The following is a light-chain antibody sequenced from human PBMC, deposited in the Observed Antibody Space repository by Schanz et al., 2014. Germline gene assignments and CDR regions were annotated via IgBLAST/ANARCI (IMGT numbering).Light chain of an antibody. CDR3: QQSDNWPFT. CDR1: QIVSSN. J-gene: IGKJ3*01. Sequence: EIVMTQSPATLSVSPGERATLSCRASQIVSSNLAWYQQKPGQAPGLLIYGASTRATGIPARFSGSGSGTEFTLTLSSLQSEDFAVYYCQQSDNWPFTFGPGTKVDIK. CDR2: GAS. V-gene: IGKV3-15*01.